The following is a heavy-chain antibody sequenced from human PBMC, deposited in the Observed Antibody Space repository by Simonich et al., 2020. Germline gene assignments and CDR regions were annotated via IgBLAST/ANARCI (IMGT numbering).Heavy chain of an antibody. D-gene: IGHD2-15*01. Sequence: QVQLVESGGGVVQPGRSLRLSCAASGFTFSSYGMHWVRQAPGKGREGVAVIWYDGSNKYYADSVKGRFTISRDTSKNTLDLQMNSLIADDTAVYYCARDRYCSGGSCYYFDYWGQGTLVTVSS. V-gene: IGHV3-33*01. CDR3: ARDRYCSGGSCYYFDY. CDR1: GFTFSSYG. CDR2: IWYDGSNK. J-gene: IGHJ4*02.